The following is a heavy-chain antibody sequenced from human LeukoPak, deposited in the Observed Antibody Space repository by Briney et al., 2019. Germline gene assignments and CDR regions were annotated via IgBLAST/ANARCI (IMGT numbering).Heavy chain of an antibody. CDR2: IYYSGST. Sequence: SETLSLTCTVSGGSISSSSYYWGWLRQPPGKGLEWIGSIYYSGSTYYNPSLKSRVTISVDTSKNQFSLKLSSVTAADTAVYYCAREEKDYYDSSGYYFGFDYWGQGTPVTVSS. V-gene: IGHV4-39*01. J-gene: IGHJ4*02. CDR3: AREEKDYYDSSGYYFGFDY. CDR1: GGSISSSSYY. D-gene: IGHD3-22*01.